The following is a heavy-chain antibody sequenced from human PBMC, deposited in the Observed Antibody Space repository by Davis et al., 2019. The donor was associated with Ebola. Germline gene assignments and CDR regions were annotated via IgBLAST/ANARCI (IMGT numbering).Heavy chain of an antibody. CDR2: ISDNGDNT. J-gene: IGHJ4*02. Sequence: GESLKISCAASGLTFSSYSMNWVRQAPGKGLEYVSGISDNGDNTYYAKSVKGRFTISRDNSKNTLYLQMGSLRAEDMAVYYCASTYCGIDCYAYYFDYWGQGILVTVSS. CDR3: ASTYCGIDCYAYYFDY. CDR1: GLTFSSYS. V-gene: IGHV3-64*01. D-gene: IGHD2-21*02.